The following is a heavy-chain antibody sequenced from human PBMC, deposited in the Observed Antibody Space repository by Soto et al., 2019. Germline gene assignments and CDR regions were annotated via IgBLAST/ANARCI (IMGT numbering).Heavy chain of an antibody. CDR1: GGTFSSYT. J-gene: IGHJ5*02. D-gene: IGHD2-2*01. V-gene: IGHV1-69*02. Sequence: QVQLVQSGAEVKKPGSSVKVSCKASGGTFSSYTISWVRQAPGQGLEWMGRIIPILGIANYAQKFQGRVTITADKSTSTAYRELSSLRSEDTAVYYCASHYCSSTSCRDWFDPWGQGTLVTVSS. CDR2: IIPILGIA. CDR3: ASHYCSSTSCRDWFDP.